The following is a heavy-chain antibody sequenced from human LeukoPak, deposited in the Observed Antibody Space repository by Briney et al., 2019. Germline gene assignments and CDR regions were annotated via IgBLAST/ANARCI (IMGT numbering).Heavy chain of an antibody. CDR2: ISWNSGSI. D-gene: IGHD3-10*01. Sequence: GGSLRLSCAASGFTFDDYAMHWVRQAPGKGLEWVSGISWNSGSIVYADSVKGRFTISRDNVKNSLYLQMNSLRAEDTALYYCAKDMGYDYYGSGSYYDYWGQGTLVTVSS. V-gene: IGHV3-9*01. CDR3: AKDMGYDYYGSGSYYDY. J-gene: IGHJ4*02. CDR1: GFTFDDYA.